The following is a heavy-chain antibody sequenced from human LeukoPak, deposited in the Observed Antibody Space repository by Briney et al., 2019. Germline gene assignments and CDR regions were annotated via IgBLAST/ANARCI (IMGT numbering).Heavy chain of an antibody. J-gene: IGHJ3*02. CDR2: INPSGGST. V-gene: IGHV1-46*01. Sequence: ASVKVSCKASGYTLTNHYMHWVRQAPGQGLEWMGIINPSGGSTSYAQKFQGRVTMTRDTSTSTVYMELSSLRSEDTAVYYCARDGGGVWYDSSGFGDAFDIWGQGTMVTVSS. CDR1: GYTLTNHY. CDR3: ARDGGGVWYDSSGFGDAFDI. D-gene: IGHD3-22*01.